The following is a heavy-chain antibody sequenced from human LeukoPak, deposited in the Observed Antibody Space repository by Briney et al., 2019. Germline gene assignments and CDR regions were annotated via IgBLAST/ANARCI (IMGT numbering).Heavy chain of an antibody. CDR3: VRDYGDYDDY. J-gene: IGHJ4*02. Sequence: SETLSLTCAVAGGSIRNSSFYWGWIRQPPGKGLEWIGEINHSGSTNYNPSLKSRVTISVDTSKNQFSLKLSSVTAADTAVYYCVRDYGDYDDYWGQGTLVTVSS. CDR1: GGSIRNSSFY. V-gene: IGHV4-39*07. D-gene: IGHD4-17*01. CDR2: INHSGST.